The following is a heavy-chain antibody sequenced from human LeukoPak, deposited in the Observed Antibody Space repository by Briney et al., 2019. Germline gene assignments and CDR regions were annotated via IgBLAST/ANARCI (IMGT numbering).Heavy chain of an antibody. Sequence: NAGGSLRLSCAASGFTFSDYYMSWICQAPGKGLEWVSYISSSGSTIYYADSVKGRFTISRDNAKNSLYLQMNSLRAEDTAVYYCARGISTYYYDSSGYYRDYWGQGTLVTVSS. CDR3: ARGISTYYYDSSGYYRDY. V-gene: IGHV3-11*01. J-gene: IGHJ4*02. CDR2: ISSSGSTI. D-gene: IGHD3-22*01. CDR1: GFTFSDYY.